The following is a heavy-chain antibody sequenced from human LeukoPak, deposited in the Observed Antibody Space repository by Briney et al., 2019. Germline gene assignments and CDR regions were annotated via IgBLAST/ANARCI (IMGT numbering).Heavy chain of an antibody. CDR2: IYYSGST. CDR3: ARQNSGSYYPSYFDY. CDR1: GGSTSSYY. V-gene: IGHV4-59*08. J-gene: IGHJ4*02. D-gene: IGHD1-26*01. Sequence: SETLSLTCTVSGGSTSSYYWSWIRQPPGKGLEWIGYIYYSGSTNYNPSLKSRVTISVDTSKNQFSLKLSSVTAADTAVYYCARQNSGSYYPSYFDYWGQGTLVTVSS.